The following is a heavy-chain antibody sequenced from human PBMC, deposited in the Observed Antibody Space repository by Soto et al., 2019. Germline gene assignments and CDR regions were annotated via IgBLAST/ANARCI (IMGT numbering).Heavy chain of an antibody. Sequence: SLPGTVSVASILTNNYFWVWIRQSPRRGRELIGSISYSGRTYDNPSLQSRVTISIDASKNQFSLKLTAVTTADTSIYYCARRRASDYGGNHHPYYFDRWGQGTLVTVSS. J-gene: IGHJ4*02. V-gene: IGHV4-39*01. D-gene: IGHD4-17*01. CDR2: ISYSGRT. CDR1: VASILTNNYF. CDR3: ARRRASDYGGNHHPYYFDR.